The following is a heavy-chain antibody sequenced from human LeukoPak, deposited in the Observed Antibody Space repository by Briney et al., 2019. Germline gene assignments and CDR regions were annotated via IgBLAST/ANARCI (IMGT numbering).Heavy chain of an antibody. CDR3: ARGAIRSHYYYMDV. D-gene: IGHD3-10*01. J-gene: IGHJ6*03. Sequence: GGSLRLSCAASGFTFSSYGMHWVRQAPGKGLEWVAVISYDGSNKYYADSVKGRFTISRDKSKNTLYLQMNSLRAEDTAVYYCARGAIRSHYYYMDVWGKGTTVTISS. CDR2: ISYDGSNK. CDR1: GFTFSSYG. V-gene: IGHV3-30*03.